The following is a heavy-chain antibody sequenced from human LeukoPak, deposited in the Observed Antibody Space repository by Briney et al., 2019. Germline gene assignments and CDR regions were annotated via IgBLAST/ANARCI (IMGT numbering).Heavy chain of an antibody. CDR1: GGSISNY. D-gene: IGHD3-16*02. CDR3: ARHSYDYVWGSYRQYNWFDP. J-gene: IGHJ5*02. V-gene: IGHV4-59*08. Sequence: SETLSLTCTVSGGSISNYWSWIRQPSGKGLEWIGYIYYSGSTNYNPSLKSRVTISVDTSKNQFSLKLSSVTAADTAVYYCARHSYDYVWGSYRQYNWFDPWGQGTLVTVSS. CDR2: IYYSGST.